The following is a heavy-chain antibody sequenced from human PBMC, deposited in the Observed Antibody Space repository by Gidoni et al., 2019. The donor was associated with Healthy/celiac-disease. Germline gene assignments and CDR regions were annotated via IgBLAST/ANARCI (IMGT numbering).Heavy chain of an antibody. CDR1: GFTFSSYG. CDR2: ISYDGSNK. J-gene: IGHJ4*02. D-gene: IGHD3-22*01. V-gene: IGHV3-30*03. Sequence: QVQLVESGGGVVQPGRSLRLSCAASGFTFSSYGMHWVRQAPGKGLEWVAVISYDGSNKYYADSVKGRFTISRDNSKNTLYLQMNSLRAEDTAVYYCAREDYYDSSGADYWGQGTLVTVSS. CDR3: AREDYYDSSGADY.